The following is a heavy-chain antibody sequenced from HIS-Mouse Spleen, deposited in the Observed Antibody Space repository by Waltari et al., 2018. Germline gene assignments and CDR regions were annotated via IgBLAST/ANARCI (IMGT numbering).Heavy chain of an antibody. V-gene: IGHV4-39*07. CDR1: VCSLSSSSYY. J-gene: IGHJ2*01. CDR3: AREIPYSSSWYDWYFDL. CDR2: IYYSGST. Sequence: QLQLQESGPGLVKPSETLSLTRTVSVCSLSSSSYYWGWIRQPPGKGLEWIGSIYYSGSTYYNPSLKSRVTISVDTSKNQFSLKLSSVTAADTAVYYCAREIPYSSSWYDWYFDLWGRGTLVTVSS. D-gene: IGHD6-13*01.